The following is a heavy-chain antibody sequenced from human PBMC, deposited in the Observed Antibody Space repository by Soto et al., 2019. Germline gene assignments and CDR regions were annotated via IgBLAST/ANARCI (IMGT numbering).Heavy chain of an antibody. D-gene: IGHD6-19*01. CDR2: IIPIFGTA. J-gene: IGHJ6*02. CDR1: GGTFSSYA. CDR3: AGRGSSGWDYYYYGMDV. Sequence: QVQLVQSGAEVKKPGSSVKVSCKASGGTFSSYAISWVRQAPGQGLEWMGGIIPIFGTANYAQKFQGRVTMAGDESTSTAYMELSSLRSEDTAVYYCAGRGSSGWDYYYYGMDVWGQGTTVTVSS. V-gene: IGHV1-69*12.